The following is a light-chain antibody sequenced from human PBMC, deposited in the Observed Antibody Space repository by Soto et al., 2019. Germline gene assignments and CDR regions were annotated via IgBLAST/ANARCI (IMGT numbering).Light chain of an antibody. CDR1: QSISSH. J-gene: IGKJ1*01. Sequence: DIQMTQSPSSLSASVGDRVTITCRASQSISSHLNWYQQKPGKAPKLLIYAASSLQSGVPSRFSGSGSGTDFTLTISCLQSEDFATYYCHQYYSYPQTFGQGTKEDI. V-gene: IGKV1-39*01. CDR2: AAS. CDR3: HQYYSYPQT.